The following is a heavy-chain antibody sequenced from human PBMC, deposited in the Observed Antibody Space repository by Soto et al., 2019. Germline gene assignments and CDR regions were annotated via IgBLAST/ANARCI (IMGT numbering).Heavy chain of an antibody. V-gene: IGHV3-21*01. D-gene: IGHD3-9*01. CDR1: GFTFSSYS. J-gene: IGHJ3*02. Sequence: GGSLRLSCAASGFTFSSYSMNWVRQAPGKGLEWVSSISSSSSYIYNADSVKGRITISRDNAKNSLYLQMNSLRVEDTAVYFRVRVLDYDILTGSPADAFDIWGQGTMVTVSS. CDR2: ISSSSSYI. CDR3: VRVLDYDILTGSPADAFDI.